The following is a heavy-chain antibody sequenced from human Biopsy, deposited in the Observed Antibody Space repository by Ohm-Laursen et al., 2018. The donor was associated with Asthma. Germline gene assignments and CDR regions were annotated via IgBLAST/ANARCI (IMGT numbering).Heavy chain of an antibody. J-gene: IGHJ2*01. D-gene: IGHD6-13*01. CDR3: ARAVSSSLYWYFDL. V-gene: IGHV4-39*02. CDR2: IYYSGRT. Sequence: SDTLSLTCIVSGDAMSTSGSYWGWIRQSPGKGLEWISSIYYSGRTYYNPSLESRVTISADTSKNHFSLKVTSVTAADTAVYYCARAVSSSLYWYFDLWGRGDLVTVSS. CDR1: GDAMSTSGSY.